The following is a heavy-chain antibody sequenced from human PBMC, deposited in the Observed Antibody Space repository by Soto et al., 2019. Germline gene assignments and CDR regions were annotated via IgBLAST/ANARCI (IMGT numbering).Heavy chain of an antibody. CDR1: GGSFSGYY. D-gene: IGHD2-2*01. V-gene: IGHV4-34*01. J-gene: IGHJ4*02. CDR3: ARRSDIVVVDY. CDR2: INHSGST. Sequence: QVQLQQWGAGLLKPSETLSLTCAVYGGSFSGYYWSWIRQPPGKGLEWIGEINHSGSTNYNPSLKSRVTISVDTSKNQFSLKLSSVTAADTAVYYCARRSDIVVVDYWGQGTLVTVSS.